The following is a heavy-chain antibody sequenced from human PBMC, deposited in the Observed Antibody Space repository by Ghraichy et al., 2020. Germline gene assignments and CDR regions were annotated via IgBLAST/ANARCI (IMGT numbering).Heavy chain of an antibody. CDR2: ISGSGDTT. V-gene: IGHV3-23*01. J-gene: IGHJ4*02. CDR1: GFTFSSYA. D-gene: IGHD1-1*01. Sequence: GESLNISCAASGFTFSSYAMSWVRQAPGKGLEWVSTISGSGDTTYYADSVKGRFTISRDNSKNTLYLQMNSLRAEDTAVYYCADWNYVVYWGQGTLVTVSS. CDR3: ADWNYVVY.